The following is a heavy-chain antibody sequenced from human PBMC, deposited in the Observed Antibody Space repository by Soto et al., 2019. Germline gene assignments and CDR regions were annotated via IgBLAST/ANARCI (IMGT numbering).Heavy chain of an antibody. Sequence: GGSLRLSCAASGFTFSSYWMSWVRQAPGKGLEWVANIKQDGSEKYYVDSVKGRFTISRDNAKNSLYLQMNSLRAEDTAVYYCASLGELNPYYYYGMDVWGQGTTVTVSS. CDR3: ASLGELNPYYYYGMDV. D-gene: IGHD3-16*01. V-gene: IGHV3-7*05. J-gene: IGHJ6*02. CDR1: GFTFSSYW. CDR2: IKQDGSEK.